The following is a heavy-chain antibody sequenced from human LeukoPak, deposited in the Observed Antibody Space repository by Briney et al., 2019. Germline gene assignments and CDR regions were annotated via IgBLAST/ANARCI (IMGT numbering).Heavy chain of an antibody. CDR2: INPNSGGT. Sequence: ASVKVSCKASGYTFTGYYMYWVRQAPGPGLEWMGWINPNSGGTNYAQKFQGRVTMTRDTSISTAYMELSRLRSDDTAVYYCATRYCSSTSCYAEYFQHWGQGTLVTVSS. V-gene: IGHV1-2*02. CDR3: ATRYCSSTSCYAEYFQH. D-gene: IGHD2-2*01. CDR1: GYTFTGYY. J-gene: IGHJ1*01.